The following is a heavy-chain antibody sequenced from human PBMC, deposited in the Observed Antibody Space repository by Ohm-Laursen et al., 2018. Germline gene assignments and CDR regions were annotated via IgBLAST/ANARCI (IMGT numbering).Heavy chain of an antibody. D-gene: IGHD3-10*01. CDR3: ARGRYYYGSGQSGMDV. CDR1: GFTFEDSA. V-gene: IGHV3-9*01. CDR2: ISWNSVTL. Sequence: SLRLSCAAFGFTFEDSAMQWVRQAPGKGLEWVAGISWNSVTLDYVDSVKGRFTISRDNAKNSLYLQMNGLRAEDTAVYYCARGRYYYGSGQSGMDVWGQGTTVTVSS. J-gene: IGHJ6*02.